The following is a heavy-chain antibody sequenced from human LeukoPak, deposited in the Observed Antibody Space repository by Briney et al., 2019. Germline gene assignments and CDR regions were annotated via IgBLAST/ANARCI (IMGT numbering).Heavy chain of an antibody. CDR3: ARDYGSGSYYYKFDY. Sequence: GASVKVSCKASGGTFSSYAISWLRQAPGQGLEWMGGIIPIFGTANYAQKFQGRVTITADESTSTAYMELSSLRSEDTAVYYCARDYGSGSYYYKFDYWGQGTLVTVSS. CDR1: GGTFSSYA. J-gene: IGHJ4*02. CDR2: IIPIFGTA. D-gene: IGHD3-10*01. V-gene: IGHV1-69*13.